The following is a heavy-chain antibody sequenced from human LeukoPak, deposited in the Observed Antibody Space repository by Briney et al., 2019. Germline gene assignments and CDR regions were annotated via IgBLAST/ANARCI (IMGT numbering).Heavy chain of an antibody. J-gene: IGHJ5*02. D-gene: IGHD2-2*01. CDR3: ARDLVVPAAIALCGFVP. CDR1: GFTFSSYS. CDR2: ISSSSSYI. V-gene: IGHV3-21*01. Sequence: GGSLRLSCAASGFTFSSYSMNWVRQAPGEGLEWVSSISSSSSYIYYADSVKGRFTISRDNAKNSLYLQMNSLRAEDTAVYYCARDLVVPAAIALCGFVPWGQGTLVTVSS.